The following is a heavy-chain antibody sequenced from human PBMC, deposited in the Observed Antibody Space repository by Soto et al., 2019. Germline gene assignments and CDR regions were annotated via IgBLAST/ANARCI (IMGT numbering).Heavy chain of an antibody. CDR3: ARPNWYSVY. CDR1: GGSINNHY. D-gene: IGHD1-7*01. V-gene: IGHV4-59*11. J-gene: IGHJ4*02. CDR2: IYYTGST. Sequence: SETLSLTCTVSGGSINNHYWSWIRQPPGKGLEWIGYIYYTGSTNYNPSLKSRVTMSVDTSKNQFSLNLTSLTAADTARYYCARPNWYSVYWGQGTLVTVSS.